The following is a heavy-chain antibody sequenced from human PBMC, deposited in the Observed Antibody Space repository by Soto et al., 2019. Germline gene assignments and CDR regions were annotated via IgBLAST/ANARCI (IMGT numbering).Heavy chain of an antibody. D-gene: IGHD5-18*01. CDR1: GGSISSGDYY. CDR3: ASNSYGYIFYEY. V-gene: IGHV4-30-4*01. Sequence: SETLSLTCTVSGGSISSGDYYWSWIRQPPGKGLEWIGYIYYSGSTYYNPSLKSRVTISVDTSKNQFSLKLSSVTAAGTAVYYCASNSYGYIFYEYWGQGTLVTVSS. J-gene: IGHJ4*02. CDR2: IYYSGST.